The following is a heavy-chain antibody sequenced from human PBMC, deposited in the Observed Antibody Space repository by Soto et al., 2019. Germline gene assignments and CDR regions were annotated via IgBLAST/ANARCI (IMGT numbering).Heavy chain of an antibody. CDR1: GYSFTSYW. V-gene: IGHV5-51*01. CDR3: ARHRVVAATAHNNYYYYYMDV. Sequence: GESLKISCKGSGYSFTSYWIGWVRQMPGKGLEWMGIIYPGDSDTRYSPSFQGQVTISADKSISTAYLQWSSLKASDTAMYYCARHRVVAATAHNNYYYYYMDVWGKGTTVTVSS. D-gene: IGHD2-15*01. J-gene: IGHJ6*03. CDR2: IYPGDSDT.